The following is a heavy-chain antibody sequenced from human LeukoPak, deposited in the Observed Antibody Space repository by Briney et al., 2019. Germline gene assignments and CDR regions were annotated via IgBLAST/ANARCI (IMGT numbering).Heavy chain of an antibody. V-gene: IGHV3-53*01. Sequence: GGSLRLSCAASGFTVITNDMTWVRQAPGKGLEWVSVLYSDGNTKYADSVRGRFTISRDNSKNTLYLEMNSLSPDDTAVYYCARGVEPLAANTLAYWGQGALVTVSS. CDR2: LYSDGNT. D-gene: IGHD1-14*01. J-gene: IGHJ4*02. CDR3: ARGVEPLAANTLAY. CDR1: GFTVITND.